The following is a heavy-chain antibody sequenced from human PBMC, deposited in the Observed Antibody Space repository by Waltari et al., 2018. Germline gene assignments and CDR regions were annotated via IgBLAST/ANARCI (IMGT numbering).Heavy chain of an antibody. V-gene: IGHV3-7*01. J-gene: IGHJ4*02. CDR3: ARENYNGAAGDY. Sequence: ESGGGLVQPGGSLRLSCATSGFSFSDSWMSWVRQAPGKGLEWLANIRYDGGVKDIVDSVKGRFTVSRDNAENSLFLHMNSLRVEDTAVYYCARENYNGAAGDYWGQGTLVTVSS. D-gene: IGHD6-13*01. CDR1: GFSFSDSW. CDR2: IRYDGGVK.